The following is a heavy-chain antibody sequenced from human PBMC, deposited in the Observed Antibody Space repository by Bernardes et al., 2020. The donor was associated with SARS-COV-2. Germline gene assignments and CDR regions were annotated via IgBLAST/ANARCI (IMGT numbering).Heavy chain of an antibody. J-gene: IGHJ3*02. CDR1: GASLSGSRYY. CDR3: ASPGKDYSNYLGACDI. Sequence: SETLSLTRTVSGASLSGSRYYWAWIRQTPGKGLEWIGGIFYSGSAYFNPSLKSRATISVDRSKNQFSLKLSSVTAADTAVYYCASPGKDYSNYLGACDIWGQGTLVTVSS. V-gene: IGHV4-39*01. D-gene: IGHD4-4*01. CDR2: IFYSGSA.